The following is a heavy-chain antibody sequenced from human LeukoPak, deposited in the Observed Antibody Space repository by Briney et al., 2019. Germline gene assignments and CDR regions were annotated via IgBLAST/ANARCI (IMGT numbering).Heavy chain of an antibody. J-gene: IGHJ6*03. CDR1: GGSISSYY. CDR3: ARAVGSGSFQTYYYYMDV. D-gene: IGHD3-10*01. CDR2: IYTSGST. Sequence: SETLSLTCTVSGGSISSYYWSWIRQPAGKGLEWIGRIYTSGSTNYSPPLKSRVTMSVDTSKNQFSLKLSSVTAADTAVYYCARAVGSGSFQTYYYYMDVWGKGTTVTISS. V-gene: IGHV4-4*07.